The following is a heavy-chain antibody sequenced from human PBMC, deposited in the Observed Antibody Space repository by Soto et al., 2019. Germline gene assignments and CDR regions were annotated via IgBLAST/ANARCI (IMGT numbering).Heavy chain of an antibody. CDR1: GFALTTTRVG. V-gene: IGHV2-5*02. D-gene: IGHD2-21*01. CDR3: AYRLGDRGVRWRPPTFEP. J-gene: IGHJ5*02. Sequence: QITLKESGPTVVKPTQTLTLTCTFSGFALTTTRVGVGWIRQPPGNALQWLALIYWDDDKRYSPSLKSRLTITKDTAKIQVVLTMTNMAPVDTGTYSCAYRLGDRGVRWRPPTFEPWGQGTLVTVSS. CDR2: IYWDDDK.